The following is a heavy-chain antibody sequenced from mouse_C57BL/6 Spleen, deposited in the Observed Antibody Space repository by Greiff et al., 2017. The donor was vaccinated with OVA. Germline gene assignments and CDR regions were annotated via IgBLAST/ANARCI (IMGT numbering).Heavy chain of an antibody. J-gene: IGHJ2*01. CDR2: IWTGGGT. CDR3: ARYYYGSYFDY. Sequence: VKLVESGPGLVAPSQSLSLTCTFSGFSLTSYAISWVRQPPGTGLEWLGVIWTGGGTNYNSAPKSRLSIINDNSKCQLFLRVYSLHTDDTSRYYCARYYYGSYFDYWGQGTTLTVSS. D-gene: IGHD1-1*01. CDR1: GFSLTSYA. V-gene: IGHV2-9-1*01.